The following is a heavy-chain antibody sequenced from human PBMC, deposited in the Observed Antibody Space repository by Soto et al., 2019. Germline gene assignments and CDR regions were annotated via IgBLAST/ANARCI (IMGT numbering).Heavy chain of an antibody. J-gene: IGHJ5*02. D-gene: IGHD3-16*01. V-gene: IGHV1-8*01. CDR1: GYTFTSYG. CDR3: ARMATFGSLNWFDP. Sequence: ASVKVSCKASGYTFTSYGINWVRQATGQGLEWMGWMNPNSGNTGYAQKFKGRVTMTRNTSISTAYMELSSLRSDDTAIYYCARMATFGSLNWFDPWGQGTLVTVSS. CDR2: MNPNSGNT.